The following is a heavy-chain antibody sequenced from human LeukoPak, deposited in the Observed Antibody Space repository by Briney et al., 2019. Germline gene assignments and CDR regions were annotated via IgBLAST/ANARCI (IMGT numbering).Heavy chain of an antibody. D-gene: IGHD6-13*01. J-gene: IGHJ4*02. CDR2: IYYTGST. CDR1: GSSMSTYY. CDR3: AGMRITAPTVRTIDY. V-gene: IGHV4-59*01. Sequence: ASETLSLTCTVYGSSMSTYYWAWIRQPPGKGLEWIGFIYYTGSTNYNPSLKSRVTISVDTSKNQFSLKLSSVTAADTAVYYCAGMRITAPTVRTIDYWGQGTLVTVSS.